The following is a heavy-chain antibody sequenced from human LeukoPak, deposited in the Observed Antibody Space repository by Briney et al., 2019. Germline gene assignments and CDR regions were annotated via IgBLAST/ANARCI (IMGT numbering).Heavy chain of an antibody. Sequence: GGSLRLSCAASGFTFSSYAMHWVRQAPGKGLEWVAVISYDGSNKYYADSVKGRFTISRDNSKNTLYLQMNSLRAEDTAVYYCAGTKQQLNSFDYWGQGTLVTVSS. J-gene: IGHJ4*02. CDR1: GFTFSSYA. D-gene: IGHD6-13*01. CDR2: ISYDGSNK. CDR3: AGTKQQLNSFDY. V-gene: IGHV3-30-3*01.